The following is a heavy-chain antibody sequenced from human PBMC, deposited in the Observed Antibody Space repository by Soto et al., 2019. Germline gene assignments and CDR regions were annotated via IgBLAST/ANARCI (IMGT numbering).Heavy chain of an antibody. CDR3: ARDSTLYYYYGMDV. CDR2: IYSGGST. V-gene: IGHV3-53*01. Sequence: GGSLRLSCAASGFTVSSNYMSWVRQAPGKGLEWVSVIYSGGSTYYADSVKGRFTISRDNSKNTLYLQMNSLRAEDTAVYYCARDSTLYYYYGMDVWGQGTTVTVSS. D-gene: IGHD2-2*01. J-gene: IGHJ6*02. CDR1: GFTVSSNY.